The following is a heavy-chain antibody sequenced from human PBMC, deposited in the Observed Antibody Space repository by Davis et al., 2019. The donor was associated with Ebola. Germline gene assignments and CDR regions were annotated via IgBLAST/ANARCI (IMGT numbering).Heavy chain of an antibody. CDR2: INSDGSST. V-gene: IGHV3-74*01. CDR3: ATPMTTVTTGWFDP. J-gene: IGHJ5*02. CDR1: GFTFSSYW. Sequence: GESLKISCAASGFTFSSYWMHWVRQAPGKGLVWVSRINSDGSSTSYADSVKGRFTISRDNAKNSLYLQMNSLRAEDTAVYYCATPMTTVTTGWFDPWGQGTLVTVSS. D-gene: IGHD4-17*01.